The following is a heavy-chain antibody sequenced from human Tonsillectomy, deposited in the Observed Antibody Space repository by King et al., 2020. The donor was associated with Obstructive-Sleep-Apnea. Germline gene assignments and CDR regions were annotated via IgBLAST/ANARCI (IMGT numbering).Heavy chain of an antibody. Sequence: VQLVESGGGLLQPGGSLRLSFAASGITFSSYCMNWVRQAPGKGLEWVSYISRSTCTIYYADSVKGRFTISSDNAKNSLYLPMNSLRAEDTAVYYCATGGPDAFDFWGRGTMVTVSS. V-gene: IGHV3-48*04. J-gene: IGHJ3*01. CDR3: ATGGPDAFDF. D-gene: IGHD3-16*01. CDR2: ISRSTCTI. CDR1: GITFSSYC.